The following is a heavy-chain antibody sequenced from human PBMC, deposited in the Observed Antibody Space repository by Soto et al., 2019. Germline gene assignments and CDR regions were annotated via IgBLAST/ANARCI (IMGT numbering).Heavy chain of an antibody. Sequence: EVQLVESGGGLVQPGGSLRLSCAASGFSFSSYTMNWVRQAPGKGLEWVSYIGFGTTTIYYADSVKGRFTISRDNAKNSLYLKMNSLRDEDTAVYYCARDHLFDLDYWGQGTLVTVSS. J-gene: IGHJ4*02. CDR3: ARDHLFDLDY. V-gene: IGHV3-48*02. CDR2: IGFGTTTI. CDR1: GFSFSSYT.